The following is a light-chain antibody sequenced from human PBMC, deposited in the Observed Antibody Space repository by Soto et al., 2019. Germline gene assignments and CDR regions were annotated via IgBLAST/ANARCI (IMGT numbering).Light chain of an antibody. V-gene: IGLV2-14*01. CDR3: SSYTNINTRACV. J-gene: IGLJ1*01. CDR2: EVT. CDR1: SGDIGSYNR. Sequence: QSALTQPASVSGSPGQSITISCTGTSGDIGSYNRVSWYQQHPGKAPKLRIYEVTDRPSGVSNRFSGSKSGNTASLTISGLKAEDEAEYYCSSYTNINTRACVFGTGTKLTVL.